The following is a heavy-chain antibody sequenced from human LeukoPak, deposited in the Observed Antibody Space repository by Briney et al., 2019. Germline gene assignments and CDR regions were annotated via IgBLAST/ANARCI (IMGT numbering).Heavy chain of an antibody. CDR2: ISGSGGST. CDR1: GFTFSSYA. D-gene: IGHD3-10*01. CDR3: AKANTMVRGVNMAFDI. V-gene: IGHV3-23*01. Sequence: PGGSLRLSCAASGFTFSSYAMSWVRQAPGKGLEWVSGISGSGGSTYYADSVTGRFTISGDNSKNTLYLQMNSLRAEDTAVYYCAKANTMVRGVNMAFDIWGQGTTVTVSS. J-gene: IGHJ3*02.